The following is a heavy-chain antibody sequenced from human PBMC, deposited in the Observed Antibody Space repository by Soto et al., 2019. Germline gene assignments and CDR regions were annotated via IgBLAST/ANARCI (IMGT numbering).Heavy chain of an antibody. CDR1: GFTFSNYG. D-gene: IGHD4-4*01. CDR3: ARPLWRNDYNWGYFDL. V-gene: IGHV3-30*03. Sequence: GGSLRLSCAVSGFTFSNYGMNWVRQAPGKGLEWVAVISYEGSNKYYADSVKGRFTISRDNSKNTLYLQMNSLRAEDTAVYYCARPLWRNDYNWGYFDLWGRGTLVTVSS. J-gene: IGHJ2*01. CDR2: ISYEGSNK.